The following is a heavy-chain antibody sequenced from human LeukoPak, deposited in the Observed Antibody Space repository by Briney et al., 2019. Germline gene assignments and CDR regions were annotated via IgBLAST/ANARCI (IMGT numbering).Heavy chain of an antibody. V-gene: IGHV3-23*01. CDR2: ISGSGGST. J-gene: IGHJ4*02. D-gene: IGHD1-26*01. CDR3: AKDEELLGPFDY. Sequence: TGGSLRLSCTASGFTFSSYTMSWVCQAPGKGLEWVSAISGSGGSTYYADSVRGRFTISRDNSKNTLYLQMNSLRAEDTAVYYCAKDEELLGPFDYWGQGTLVTVSS. CDR1: GFTFSSYT.